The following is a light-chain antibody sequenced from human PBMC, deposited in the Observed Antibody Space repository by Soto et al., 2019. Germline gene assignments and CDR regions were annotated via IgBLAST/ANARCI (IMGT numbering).Light chain of an antibody. V-gene: IGKV3-11*01. CDR1: QSVDSN. CDR2: GAS. CDR3: QQRSNWPPT. J-gene: IGKJ4*01. Sequence: EIVLTQSPATLSVSPGDGATLSCRASQSVDSNLAWYQQKPGQTPRLLIYGASIRPTGIPARFSGSGSGTDFTLTISSLEPDDFAVYYCQQRSNWPPTFGGGTKVDI.